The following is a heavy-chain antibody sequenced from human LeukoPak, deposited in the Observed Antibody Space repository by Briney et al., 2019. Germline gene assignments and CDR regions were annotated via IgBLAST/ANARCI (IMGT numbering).Heavy chain of an antibody. V-gene: IGHV4-39*07. CDR3: ASDPYSYGSRYFDY. Sequence: SETLSLTCTVSGGSISSSSYYWGWIRQPPGKGLEWIGSIYYSGSTYYNPSLKSRVTISVDTSKNQFSLKLSSVTAADTAVYYCASDPYSYGSRYFDYWGQGTLVTVSS. CDR1: GGSISSSSYY. J-gene: IGHJ4*02. D-gene: IGHD5-18*01. CDR2: IYYSGST.